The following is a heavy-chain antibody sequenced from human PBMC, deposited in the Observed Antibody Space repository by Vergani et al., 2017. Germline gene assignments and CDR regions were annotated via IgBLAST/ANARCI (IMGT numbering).Heavy chain of an antibody. CDR2: MNGDGDTI. CDR1: GFTFHEYW. Sequence: EVELVESGGGLVQPGGSLRLSCAASGFTFHEYWLHWARQVPGTGLVWVSGMNGDGDTISYADSVKGRFTISRNNAKNTLFLQMNSRRAEDTAVYYCARALKFRCVVVWENWFDPLGQGTLVTVSS. D-gene: IGHD2-15*01. V-gene: IGHV3-74*01. CDR3: ARALKFRCVVVWENWFDP. J-gene: IGHJ5*02.